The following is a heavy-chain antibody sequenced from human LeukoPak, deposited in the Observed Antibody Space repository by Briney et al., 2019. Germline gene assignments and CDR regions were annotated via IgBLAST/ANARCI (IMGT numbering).Heavy chain of an antibody. Sequence: GGSLRLSCAASGFTFSSYSMNWVRQAPGKGLEWVSSISSSSSYIYYADSVKGRFTISRDNAKNSLYLQMNSLRAEDTAVYYCASSFTYYYDSSGCPFDYWGQGTLVTVSS. CDR2: ISSSSSYI. CDR1: GFTFSSYS. D-gene: IGHD3-22*01. V-gene: IGHV3-21*01. CDR3: ASSFTYYYDSSGCPFDY. J-gene: IGHJ4*02.